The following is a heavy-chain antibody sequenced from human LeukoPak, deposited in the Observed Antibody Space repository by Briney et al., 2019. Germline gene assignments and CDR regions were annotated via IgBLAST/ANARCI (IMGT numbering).Heavy chain of an antibody. V-gene: IGHV4-59*01. CDR1: GGSISSYY. Sequence: SETLSLTCTVSGGSISSYYWSWIRQPLGKGLEWIGYIYYSGSTNYNPSLKSRVTISVDTSKKQFSLKLSSVTAADTAVYYCARYYYDSSGYRPYYYYYMDVWGKGTTVTVSS. CDR2: IYYSGST. CDR3: ARYYYDSSGYRPYYYYYMDV. J-gene: IGHJ6*03. D-gene: IGHD3-22*01.